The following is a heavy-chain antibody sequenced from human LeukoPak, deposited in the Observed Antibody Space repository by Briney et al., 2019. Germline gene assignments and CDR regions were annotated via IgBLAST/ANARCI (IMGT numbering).Heavy chain of an antibody. CDR3: AKDHYYDGSGFHVAFDF. Sequence: GGSLRLSCAASGXTFXSXXXXXVXXAPXXXXXWXSGLXXXGDYTYYADYVXGRFTSSRDNSKDTLYLQMNSLRAEDTAVYYCAKDHYYDGSGFHVAFDFWGQGILVTVSS. J-gene: IGHJ3*01. CDR2: LXXXGDYT. V-gene: IGHV3-23*01. D-gene: IGHD3-22*01. CDR1: GXTFXSXX.